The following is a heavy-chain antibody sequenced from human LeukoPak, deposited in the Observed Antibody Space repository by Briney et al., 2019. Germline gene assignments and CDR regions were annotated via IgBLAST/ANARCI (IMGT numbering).Heavy chain of an antibody. D-gene: IGHD4-17*01. CDR2: ITGNSNYI. J-gene: IGHJ4*02. CDR1: GFTFSIYS. Sequence: PGGSLRLSCAASGFTFSIYSINCVRQAPGKGLEWVSFITGNSNYIYYADSVKGRFTISRDNAKNSLYLQMNSLRVEDTALYYCARVGYHGDYALALDHWGQGTLVSVSS. V-gene: IGHV3-21*04. CDR3: ARVGYHGDYALALDH.